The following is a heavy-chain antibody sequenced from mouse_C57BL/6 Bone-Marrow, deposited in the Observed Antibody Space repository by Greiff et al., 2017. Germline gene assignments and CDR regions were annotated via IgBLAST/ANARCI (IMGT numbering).Heavy chain of an antibody. CDR3: ARPFITTVVAPGFDV. V-gene: IGHV1-53*01. CDR1: GYTFTSYW. D-gene: IGHD1-1*01. Sequence: QVQLQHPGTELVKPGASVKLSCKASGYTFTSYWMHWVKQRPGQGLEWIGNINPSNGGTNYNEKFKSKATLTVDKSSSTAYMQLSSLTSEDSAVYYCARPFITTVVAPGFDVWGTGTTVTVSS. J-gene: IGHJ1*03. CDR2: INPSNGGT.